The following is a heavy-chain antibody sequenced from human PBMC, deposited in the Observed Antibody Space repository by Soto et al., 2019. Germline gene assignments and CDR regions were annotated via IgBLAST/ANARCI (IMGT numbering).Heavy chain of an antibody. CDR2: ISGSGGST. CDR1: GFTFSSYA. V-gene: IGHV3-23*01. J-gene: IGHJ3*02. D-gene: IGHD3-3*01. Sequence: EVQLLESGGGLVQPGGSLRLSCAASGFTFSSYAMSWVRQAPGKGLEWVSAISGSGGSTYYADSVKGRFTISRDNSKNTLYLQMNSLRAEDTAVYYCAKDRAYYDFWSGYYTGRGDAFDIWGQGTMVTVSS. CDR3: AKDRAYYDFWSGYYTGRGDAFDI.